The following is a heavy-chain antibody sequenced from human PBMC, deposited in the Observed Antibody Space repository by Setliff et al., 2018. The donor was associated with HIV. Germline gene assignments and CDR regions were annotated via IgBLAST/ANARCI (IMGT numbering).Heavy chain of an antibody. CDR2: IYTSGST. V-gene: IGHV4-4*07. CDR1: GSSISIYY. Sequence: SETLSLTCTVSGSSISIYYWGWIRQPAGKGLEWIGHIYTSGSTNYNPSLKSRVTISVDTSKNQFSLKLSSVTAADTAVYYCARDVPWGDYYYYMDVWGKGTTVTVSS. CDR3: ARDVPWGDYYYYMDV. J-gene: IGHJ6*03. D-gene: IGHD3-16*01.